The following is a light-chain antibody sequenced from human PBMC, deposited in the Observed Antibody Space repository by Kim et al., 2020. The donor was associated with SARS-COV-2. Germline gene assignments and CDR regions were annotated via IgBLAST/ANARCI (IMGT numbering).Light chain of an antibody. CDR2: GTS. V-gene: IGKV3-15*01. Sequence: SVSPGERATLSCGASQSVSSNLAWYQQKPGQAPRLLIFGTSTRATGIPARFSGSGSGTKFTLTISGLQSEDFAVYYCHQYDSWPYTFGQGTKLEI. CDR3: HQYDSWPYT. CDR1: QSVSSN. J-gene: IGKJ2*01.